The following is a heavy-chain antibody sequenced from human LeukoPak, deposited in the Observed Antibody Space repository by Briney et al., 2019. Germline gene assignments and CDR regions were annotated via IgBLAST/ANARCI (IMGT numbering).Heavy chain of an antibody. CDR1: GGSISSSSYY. V-gene: IGHV4-39*01. J-gene: IGHJ6*02. D-gene: IGHD3-22*01. CDR3: ARHSGYVV. CDR2: IYYSGST. Sequence: SETLSLTCTVSGGSISSSSYYWGWIRQPPGKGLEWIGSIYYSGSTYYSPSLRSRVTISIDTSKNQFSLKLSSVTAADTAVYYCARHSGYVVWGQGTTVTVSS.